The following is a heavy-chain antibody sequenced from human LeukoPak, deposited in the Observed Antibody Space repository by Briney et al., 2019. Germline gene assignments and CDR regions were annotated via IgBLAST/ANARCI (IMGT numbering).Heavy chain of an antibody. Sequence: GASVKVSCKASGYTFTSYGISWVRQAPGQGLEWMGWISAYNGNTNYAQKFQGRVTITADESTSTAYMELSRLRSEDTAVYYCARGGFWSGYYTGWGYYYYMDVWGKGTTVTVSS. J-gene: IGHJ6*03. CDR3: ARGGFWSGYYTGWGYYYYMDV. V-gene: IGHV1-18*01. D-gene: IGHD3-3*01. CDR1: GYTFTSYG. CDR2: ISAYNGNT.